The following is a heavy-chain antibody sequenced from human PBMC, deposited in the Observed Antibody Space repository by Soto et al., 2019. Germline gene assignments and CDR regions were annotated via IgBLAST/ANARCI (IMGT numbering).Heavy chain of an antibody. CDR3: ARPYYDSSGYRRALGY. J-gene: IGHJ4*02. Sequence: XESLRLSCAASGFTFSSYWMNGVRQAPGKGLEWVANIKQDGSEKYYVDSVKGRFTISRDNAKNSLYLQMNSLRAEDTAVYYCARPYYDSSGYRRALGYWGQGTLVTVSS. D-gene: IGHD3-22*01. V-gene: IGHV3-7*03. CDR1: GFTFSSYW. CDR2: IKQDGSEK.